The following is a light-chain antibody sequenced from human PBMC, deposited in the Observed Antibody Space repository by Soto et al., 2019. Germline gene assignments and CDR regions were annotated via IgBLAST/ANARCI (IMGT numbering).Light chain of an antibody. CDR3: QHYNSYSEA. CDR1: QDIDKY. CDR2: DAS. J-gene: IGKJ1*01. V-gene: IGKV1-33*01. Sequence: DIQMTQSPSSLSASVGDRVTITCQASQDIDKYLTWYQQKPGKAPKLLIYDASNLETGVPSRFSGSGSGTDFTFTISRLQPEDIATYYCQHYNSYSEAFGQGTKVELK.